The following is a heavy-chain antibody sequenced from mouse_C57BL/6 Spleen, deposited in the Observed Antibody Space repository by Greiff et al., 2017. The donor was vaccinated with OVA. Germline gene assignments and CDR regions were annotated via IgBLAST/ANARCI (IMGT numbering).Heavy chain of an antibody. V-gene: IGHV1-82*01. Sequence: VKLVESGPELVKPGASVKISCKASGYAFSSSWMNWVKQRPGKGLEWIGRIYPGDGDTNYNGKFKGKATLTADKSSSTAYMQLSSLTSEDSAVYFCARWGYGSSWGYYFDYWGQGTTLTVAS. D-gene: IGHD1-1*01. J-gene: IGHJ2*01. CDR3: ARWGYGSSWGYYFDY. CDR1: GYAFSSSW. CDR2: IYPGDGDT.